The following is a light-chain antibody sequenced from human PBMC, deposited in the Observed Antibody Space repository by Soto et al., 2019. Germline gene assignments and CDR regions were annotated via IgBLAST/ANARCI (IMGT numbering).Light chain of an antibody. J-gene: IGKJ1*01. Sequence: EIVMTQSPATLSVSPGERGTLSCRASQSVSNNLAWYQQKPGQAPRLLIYGASTRATGIPARFSGTGSGTEFTLTISSLQSEDFATYYCQQYNSYRWTFGLGTKVDIK. CDR1: QSVSNN. CDR3: QQYNSYRWT. CDR2: GAS. V-gene: IGKV3-15*01.